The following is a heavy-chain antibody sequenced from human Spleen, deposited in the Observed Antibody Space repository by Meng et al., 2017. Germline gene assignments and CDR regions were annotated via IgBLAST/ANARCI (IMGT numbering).Heavy chain of an antibody. Sequence: KPTVTLRLACVGAGGSFSDYYWSWIRQPPGKGLEWIGEINHSGSTNYNPSLESRATISVDTSQNNLSLKLSSVTAADSAVYYCARGPTTMAHDFDYWGQGTLVTVSS. V-gene: IGHV4-34*01. CDR2: INHSGST. D-gene: IGHD1-26*01. J-gene: IGHJ4*02. CDR3: ARGPTTMAHDFDY. CDR1: GGSFSDYY.